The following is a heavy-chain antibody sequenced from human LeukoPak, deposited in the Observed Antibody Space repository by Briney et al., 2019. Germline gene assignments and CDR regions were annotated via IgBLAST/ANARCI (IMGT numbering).Heavy chain of an antibody. V-gene: IGHV3-33*01. CDR3: ARDKLRLGELSLDY. CDR2: IWYDGSNK. Sequence: GGSLRLSCAASGFTFSSYGMHWVRQAPGKGLEWVAVIWYDGSNKYYADSVKGRFTISRDNSKNTPYLQMNSLRAEDTAVYYCARDKLRLGELSLDYWGQGTLVTVSS. CDR1: GFTFSSYG. D-gene: IGHD3-16*02. J-gene: IGHJ4*02.